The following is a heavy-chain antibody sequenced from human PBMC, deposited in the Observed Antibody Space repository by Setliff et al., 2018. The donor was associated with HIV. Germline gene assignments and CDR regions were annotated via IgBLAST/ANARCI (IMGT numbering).Heavy chain of an antibody. Sequence: KASETLSLTCSVSGVSINRTDHYWGWIRQSPGKRLEWIGSVSQSGSTYYNPSLKSRITISVDRSKNLFSLKLISVTAADQGVYYCARVPVAGANWFDPWGPGTLVTVSS. CDR2: VSQSGST. D-gene: IGHD2-21*01. J-gene: IGHJ5*02. V-gene: IGHV4-39*01. CDR1: GVSINRTDHY. CDR3: ARVPVAGANWFDP.